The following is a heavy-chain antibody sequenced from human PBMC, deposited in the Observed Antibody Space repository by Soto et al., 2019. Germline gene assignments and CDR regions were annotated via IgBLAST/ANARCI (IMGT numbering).Heavy chain of an antibody. J-gene: IGHJ4*02. CDR2: INYRGST. Sequence: QVQLQESGPGLVRPSQTLSLICTVFGGSINSGDSYWNWIRQHPEKGLEWIGYINYRGSTFYNPSLKSRIIISVDTSKNQFSLKLSSVTAADTAVYYCARDAPGVAPYWGQGTQVTVSS. V-gene: IGHV4-31*03. D-gene: IGHD2-15*01. CDR3: ARDAPGVAPY. CDR1: GGSINSGDSY.